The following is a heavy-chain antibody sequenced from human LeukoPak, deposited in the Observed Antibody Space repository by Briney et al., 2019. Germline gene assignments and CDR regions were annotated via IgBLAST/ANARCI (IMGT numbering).Heavy chain of an antibody. CDR2: ISGSGGST. J-gene: IGHJ4*02. D-gene: IGHD3-22*01. CDR1: GFTFSSYA. Sequence: GGSLRLSCEAFGFTFSSYAMSWVRQAPGKGLEWVSSISGSGGSTYYADSVKGRFSISRDNSKNTLYLQMNSLRAEDTAVYSCAKVLSYYDSSAFDYWGQGTLVTVPS. CDR3: AKVLSYYDSSAFDY. V-gene: IGHV3-23*01.